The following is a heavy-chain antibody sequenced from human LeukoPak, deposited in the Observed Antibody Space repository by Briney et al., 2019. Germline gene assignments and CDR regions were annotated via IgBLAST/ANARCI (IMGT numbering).Heavy chain of an antibody. J-gene: IGHJ4*02. CDR2: IKQDGSEK. V-gene: IGHV3-7*03. Sequence: PGGSLRLSCAASGFTFSSYWMSWVRQAPGKGLEWVANIKQDGSEKYYVDSVKGRFTISRDNAKNSLYLQMNSLRAEDTALYYCARGFFDEAFDYWGQGTLVTVSS. D-gene: IGHD3/OR15-3a*01. CDR3: ARGFFDEAFDY. CDR1: GFTFSSYW.